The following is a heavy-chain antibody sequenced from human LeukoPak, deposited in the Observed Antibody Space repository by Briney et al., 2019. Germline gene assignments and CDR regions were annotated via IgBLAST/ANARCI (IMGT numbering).Heavy chain of an antibody. J-gene: IGHJ4*02. D-gene: IGHD6-19*01. CDR1: GFTFSSYA. Sequence: GGSLRLSCAASGFTFSSYAMSWVRQAPGKGLEWVSAISGSGGSTYYADSVKGRFTISRDNSKNSLYLQMNSLRAEDTAVYYCARDGGYSSGNFDYWGQGTLVTVSS. CDR2: ISGSGGST. V-gene: IGHV3-23*01. CDR3: ARDGGYSSGNFDY.